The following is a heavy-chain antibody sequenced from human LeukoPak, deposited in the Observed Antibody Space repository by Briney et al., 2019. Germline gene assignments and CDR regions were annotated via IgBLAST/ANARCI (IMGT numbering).Heavy chain of an antibody. CDR1: GFTFSSYS. V-gene: IGHV3-21*01. CDR3: ASDITTIFGVVPH. CDR2: ISSSSSYI. D-gene: IGHD3-3*01. Sequence: PGGSLRLSCAASGFTFSSYSMNWVRQAPGKGLEWVSSISSSSSYIYYADSVKGRFTISRDNAKNSLYLQMNSLRAEDTAVYYCASDITTIFGVVPHWGQGTLVTVSS. J-gene: IGHJ4*02.